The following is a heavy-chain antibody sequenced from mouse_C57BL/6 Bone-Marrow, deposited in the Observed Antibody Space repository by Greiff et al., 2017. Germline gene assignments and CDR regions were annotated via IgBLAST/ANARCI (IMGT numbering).Heavy chain of an antibody. Sequence: VKLQESGAELVKPGASVKMSCKASGYTFTSYWITWVKQRPGQGLEWIGDIYPGSGSTNYNEKFKSKATLTVDTSSSTAYMQLSSLTSEDSAVYYCARIWGYGNLDYWGQGTTLTVSS. V-gene: IGHV1-55*01. CDR2: IYPGSGST. CDR3: ARIWGYGNLDY. D-gene: IGHD2-1*01. CDR1: GYTFTSYW. J-gene: IGHJ2*01.